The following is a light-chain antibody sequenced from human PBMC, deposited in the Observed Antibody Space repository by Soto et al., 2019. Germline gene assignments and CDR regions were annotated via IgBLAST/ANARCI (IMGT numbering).Light chain of an antibody. V-gene: IGKV3-20*01. Sequence: DIVLTQSPGTLSLSPGDRATLSCRASQGVSTNYVAWYQQQPGQSPRLLIYGASSRAAGIPDRFSGSGSGTDFTLTISRVEPEDFAVFYCHQYGHSQYTFGQGTKLEIK. J-gene: IGKJ2*01. CDR3: HQYGHSQYT. CDR1: QGVSTNY. CDR2: GAS.